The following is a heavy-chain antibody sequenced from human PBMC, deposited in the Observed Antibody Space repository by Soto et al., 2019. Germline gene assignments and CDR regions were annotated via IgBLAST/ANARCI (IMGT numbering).Heavy chain of an antibody. CDR2: IYYSGTT. V-gene: IGHV4-39*01. CDR3: ARLTGYCSGGSCYSGSHFDY. Sequence: SETLSLPCTVSAGSISPSSYYWGWIRQPTGKGLECIGNIYYSGTTYYNPSLKSRVTISVDTSKNQFSLKLRSVTAADTAVYYCARLTGYCSGGSCYSGSHFDYWGQGALVTVSS. J-gene: IGHJ4*02. CDR1: AGSISPSSYY. D-gene: IGHD2-15*01.